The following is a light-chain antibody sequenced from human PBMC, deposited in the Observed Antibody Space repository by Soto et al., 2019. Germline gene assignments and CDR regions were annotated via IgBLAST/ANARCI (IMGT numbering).Light chain of an antibody. J-gene: IGKJ2*01. CDR2: GAS. CDR3: QQTNKWPNT. CDR1: QSVSSN. Sequence: EIVMTQSPATLSVSPGERATLSCRASQSVSSNVAWYQQKVGQAPRLLIWGASNRVTGIPARFSGSGSGTEFTLTISSLQSEDVAVYYCQQTNKWPNTFGQGTKLEIK. V-gene: IGKV3-15*01.